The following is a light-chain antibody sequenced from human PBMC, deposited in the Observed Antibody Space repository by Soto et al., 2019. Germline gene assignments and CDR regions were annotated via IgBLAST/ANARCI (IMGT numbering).Light chain of an antibody. V-gene: IGKV3-20*01. Sequence: EFVLTQSPGTLSLSPGERATLFCRASQGISTLLAWYQQKPGQAPRLLIYAASTRAAGIPARFSGSGSGTDFTLTISRLEPEDFAVYYCQQYGSSGTFGQGTKVDI. CDR1: QGISTL. CDR3: QQYGSSGT. CDR2: AAS. J-gene: IGKJ1*01.